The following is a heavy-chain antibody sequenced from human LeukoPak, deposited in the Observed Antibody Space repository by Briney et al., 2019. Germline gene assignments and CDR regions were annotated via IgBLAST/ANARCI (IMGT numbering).Heavy chain of an antibody. Sequence: GGSLRLSCAASGFTFSSDTMNWVRQAPGKGLEWVSSISSSGTYTYYADSLKGRFTISRDNAKNSLYLQMNSLRAEDTAVYYCAREGDSIYHFDYWGQGTLVTVSS. D-gene: IGHD2-2*02. CDR3: AREGDSIYHFDY. CDR2: ISSSGTYT. J-gene: IGHJ4*02. V-gene: IGHV3-21*01. CDR1: GFTFSSDT.